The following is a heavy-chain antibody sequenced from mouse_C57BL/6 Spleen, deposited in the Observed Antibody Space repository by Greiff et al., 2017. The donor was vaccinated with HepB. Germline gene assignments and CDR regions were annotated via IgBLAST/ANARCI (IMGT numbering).Heavy chain of an antibody. Sequence: EVQLLESGPGLVKPSQSLSLTCSVTGYSITSGYYWNWIRQFPGNKLEWMGYISYDGSNNYNPSLKNRISITRDTSKNQFFLKLNSVTTEDTATYDCNDDYDDAMDYWGQGTSVTVSS. V-gene: IGHV3-6*01. J-gene: IGHJ4*01. CDR2: ISYDGSN. CDR3: NDDYDDAMDY. CDR1: GYSITSGYY. D-gene: IGHD2-4*01.